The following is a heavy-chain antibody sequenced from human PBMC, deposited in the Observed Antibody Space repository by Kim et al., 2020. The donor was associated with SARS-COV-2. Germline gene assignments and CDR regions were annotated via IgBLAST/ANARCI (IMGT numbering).Heavy chain of an antibody. J-gene: IGHJ4*02. V-gene: IGHV3-49*02. Sequence: AAVKDRFTISRDDSKGIAYLQMNSLKTEDTAVYYCTVDRGIAAAGTFDYWGQGTLVTVSS. CDR3: TVDRGIAAAGTFDY. D-gene: IGHD6-13*01.